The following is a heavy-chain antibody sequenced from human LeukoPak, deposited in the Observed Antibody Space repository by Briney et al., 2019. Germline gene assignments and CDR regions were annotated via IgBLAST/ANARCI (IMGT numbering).Heavy chain of an antibody. CDR1: GFTFTSYW. D-gene: IGHD2-2*01. Sequence: PGGSLRLSCAASGFTFTSYWMSWVRQAPGKGLEWVANIKQDGSAKYYVDSVKGRFTISRDNAKKSLYLQMNSLRAEDTAVYYCAREAGYCSSTSCYGGINWNYVWDYWGQGTLVTVSS. CDR2: IKQDGSAK. CDR3: AREAGYCSSTSCYGGINWNYVWDY. J-gene: IGHJ4*02. V-gene: IGHV3-7*01.